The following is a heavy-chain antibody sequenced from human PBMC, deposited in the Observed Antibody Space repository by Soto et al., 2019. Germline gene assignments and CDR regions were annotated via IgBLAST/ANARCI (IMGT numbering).Heavy chain of an antibody. CDR1: GGSISSYY. CDR2: IYYSGST. CDR3: ARHCSGGSCYYAFDI. V-gene: IGHV4-59*08. D-gene: IGHD2-15*01. Sequence: PSETLSFTCTVSGGSISSYYWSWIRQPPGKGLEWIGYIYYSGSTNYNPSLKSRVTISVDTSKNQFSLKLSSVTAADTAVYYCARHCSGGSCYYAFDIWGQGTMVTVSS. J-gene: IGHJ3*02.